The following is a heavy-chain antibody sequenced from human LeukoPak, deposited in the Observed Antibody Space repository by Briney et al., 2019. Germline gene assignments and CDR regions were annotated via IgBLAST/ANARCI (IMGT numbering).Heavy chain of an antibody. CDR1: GFTFSSYW. J-gene: IGHJ4*02. CDR2: IKQDGSEK. D-gene: IGHD3-16*01. CDR3: ARDGGPLQGWLLYYFDY. V-gene: IGHV3-7*01. Sequence: SGGSLRLSCAASGFTFSSYWMSWVRQAPGKGLEWVANIKQDGSEKYYVDSVKGRFTISRDNAKNSLYLQMNSLRAEDTAVYYCARDGGPLQGWLLYYFDYWGQGTLVTVSS.